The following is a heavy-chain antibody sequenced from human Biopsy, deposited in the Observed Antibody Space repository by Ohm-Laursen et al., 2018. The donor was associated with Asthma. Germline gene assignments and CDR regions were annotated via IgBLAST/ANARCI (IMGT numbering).Heavy chain of an antibody. CDR1: GYTFIGCH. D-gene: IGHD6-13*01. V-gene: IGHV1-2*06. Sequence: SVKVSCKASGYTFIGCHIHWMRRAPGQGLEWMGRINPNSGGANYAQKFQGRVTMTRDTSISTAYMEVSRLRSDDTAVYYCARGQKSAGDRWFDPWGQGTLVTVSS. CDR2: INPNSGGA. J-gene: IGHJ5*02. CDR3: ARGQKSAGDRWFDP.